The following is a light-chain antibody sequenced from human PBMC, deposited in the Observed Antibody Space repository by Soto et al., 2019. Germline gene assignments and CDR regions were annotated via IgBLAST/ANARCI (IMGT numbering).Light chain of an antibody. Sequence: QSVLTQPPSASGTPGQRVTLSCSGSSSNIGRNTVNWYQQLPGTAPKLLIYDNNQRPSGVPDRFSGSKSGTSASLAISGLQSDDEVDYYCAAWDDRLKGWVFGGGTQLTVL. V-gene: IGLV1-44*01. CDR2: DNN. CDR1: SSNIGRNT. J-gene: IGLJ3*02. CDR3: AAWDDRLKGWV.